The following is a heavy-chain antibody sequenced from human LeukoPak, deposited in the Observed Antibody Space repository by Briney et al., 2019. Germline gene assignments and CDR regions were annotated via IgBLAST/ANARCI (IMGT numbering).Heavy chain of an antibody. J-gene: IGHJ4*02. CDR1: GIIFSSYG. V-gene: IGHV3-23*01. Sequence: GGTLRLSCAASGIIFSSYGMSWVRQAPGKGLEWVAGISGSGVTTYYADSVKGRFTISRDNSKNTLYLQVNSLRAEDTAVYHCAKDRVGAMFYFDYWGQGTLVTVCS. CDR3: AKDRVGAMFYFDY. D-gene: IGHD1-26*01. CDR2: ISGSGVTT.